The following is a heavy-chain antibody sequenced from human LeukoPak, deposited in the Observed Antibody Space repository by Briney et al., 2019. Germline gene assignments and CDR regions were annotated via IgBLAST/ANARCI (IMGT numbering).Heavy chain of an antibody. CDR2: ISRGSIHI. Sequence: KAGGSLRPSCAASGFNLSSYAFNWVRQAPGGGLEWVSSISRGSIHIYYGDSVKGRFTISRDNAKNSLFLEMNSLRAEDTAVYYCARVPSFWSGYYAEYWGRGTLVTVSS. CDR3: ARVPSFWSGYYAEY. J-gene: IGHJ1*01. CDR1: GFNLSSYA. D-gene: IGHD3-3*01. V-gene: IGHV3-21*01.